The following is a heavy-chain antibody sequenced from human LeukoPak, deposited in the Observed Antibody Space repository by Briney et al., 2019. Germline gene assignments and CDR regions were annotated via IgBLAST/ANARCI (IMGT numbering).Heavy chain of an antibody. CDR2: ISTSSRI. V-gene: IGHV3-48*02. CDR3: ARDVRGNSFSDY. J-gene: IGHJ4*02. D-gene: IGHD4-23*01. CDR1: GFIFSSHD. Sequence: PGGSLRLSCAASGFIFSSHDMNWVRQAPGKGLEWVSYISTSSRIYYADSVKGRFTISRDKAKNSLYLQIHSLRDEDTALYYCARDVRGNSFSDYWGQGTLVTVSS.